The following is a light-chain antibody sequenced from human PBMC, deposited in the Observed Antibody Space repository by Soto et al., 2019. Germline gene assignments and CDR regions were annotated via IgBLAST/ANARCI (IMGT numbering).Light chain of an antibody. CDR2: GVS. CDR3: QQYDTSPLS. V-gene: IGKV3-20*01. Sequence: EIVLTQSPGTLSLSPGERATLSCRASQSVGSTYLAWYQQKPGQAPKLLIYGVSSRATGIPDRFSGSESGTDFTLTITRLEPKSVAVDYCQQYDTSPLSSGPGTKVVI. J-gene: IGKJ3*01. CDR1: QSVGSTY.